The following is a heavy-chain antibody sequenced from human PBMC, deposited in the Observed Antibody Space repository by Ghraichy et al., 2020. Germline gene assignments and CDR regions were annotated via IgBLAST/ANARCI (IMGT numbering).Heavy chain of an antibody. CDR2: IKQDGGEK. CDR3: AREKQPGGAAAGTGY. Sequence: GGSLRLSCAASGFTFSSYWMYWVRQAPGKGLEWVANIKQDGGEKHYVDSVNGRFTISRDNAKNSLYLQMNSLRVEDTAVYYCAREKQPGGAAAGTGYWGQGTLVTVSS. D-gene: IGHD6-13*01. J-gene: IGHJ4*02. CDR1: GFTFSSYW. V-gene: IGHV3-7*01.